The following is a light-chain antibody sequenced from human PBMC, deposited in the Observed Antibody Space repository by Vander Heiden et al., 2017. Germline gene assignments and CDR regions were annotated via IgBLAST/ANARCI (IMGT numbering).Light chain of an antibody. CDR2: DAS. J-gene: IGKJ4*01. Sequence: EIVLTQSPPSLSFSPGERATLSCRASQSVSYHLGWYQQKPGQAPRLRIYDASDWDTGIPARFSGSGSETDFTLTISSLEPEDSGVYYCQQRNARPLTFGGGTKVDIK. CDR3: QQRNARPLT. CDR1: QSVSYH. V-gene: IGKV3-11*01.